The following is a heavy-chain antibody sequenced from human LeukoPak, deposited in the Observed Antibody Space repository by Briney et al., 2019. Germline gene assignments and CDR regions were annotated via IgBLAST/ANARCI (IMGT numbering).Heavy chain of an antibody. CDR1: GFTFSSYA. CDR2: IKQDGSQK. CDR3: ARDPTVTNFHDAFDI. V-gene: IGHV3-7*05. D-gene: IGHD4-17*01. J-gene: IGHJ3*02. Sequence: GGSLRLSCAASGFTFSSYAMSWVRQAPGKGLEWVATIKQDGSQKEYVESVQGRFTISRDNAKNSLYLHMNRLRAEDTAVYYCARDPTVTNFHDAFDIWGQGTMVTVSS.